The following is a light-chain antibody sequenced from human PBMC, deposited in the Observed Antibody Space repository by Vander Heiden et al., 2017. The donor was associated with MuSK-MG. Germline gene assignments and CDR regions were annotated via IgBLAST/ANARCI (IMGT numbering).Light chain of an antibody. Sequence: EIVLTQSPATLSLSPGERATLSCRASQSVSSYLAWYQQKPGQAPRLLIYDASNSATGIPARFSGSGSGTDFTLTIISLEPEDFAVYYCHRRRNWRQIFGHGTKVEIK. CDR3: HRRRNWRQI. CDR2: DAS. V-gene: IGKV3-11*01. J-gene: IGKJ3*01. CDR1: QSVSSY.